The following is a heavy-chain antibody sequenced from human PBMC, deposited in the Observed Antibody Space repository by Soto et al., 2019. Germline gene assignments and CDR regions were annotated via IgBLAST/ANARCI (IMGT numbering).Heavy chain of an antibody. CDR1: GYTFTNYW. J-gene: IGHJ4*02. CDR3: ARRRQMDFDY. CDR2: IYPADSRT. V-gene: IGHV5-51*01. Sequence: GESLKISCKGSGYTFTNYWIGWVRHMPGKGLELMGLIYPADSRTRISPSFQGQVTISVDKSITTAYLQWSTLQASDTAMYYCARRRQMDFDYWGQGTLVTVS. D-gene: IGHD2-2*03.